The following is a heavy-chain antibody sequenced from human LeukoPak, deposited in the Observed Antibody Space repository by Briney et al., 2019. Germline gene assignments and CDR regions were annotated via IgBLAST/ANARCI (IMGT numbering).Heavy chain of an antibody. V-gene: IGHV4-59*08. CDR1: GGSISSYY. J-gene: IGHJ4*02. CDR3: ARALGVVKYAFDY. D-gene: IGHD3-3*01. Sequence: PSETLSLTCTVSGGSISSYYWSWIRQPPGKGLEWIGYIYYSGSTNYNPSLKSRVTISVDTSKNQFSLKLSSVTAADTAVYYCARALGVVKYAFDYWGQGTLVTVSS. CDR2: IYYSGST.